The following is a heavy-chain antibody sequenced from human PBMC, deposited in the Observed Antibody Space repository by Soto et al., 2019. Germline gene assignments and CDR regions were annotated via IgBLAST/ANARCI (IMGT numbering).Heavy chain of an antibody. CDR2: IIPILGIA. CDR3: ATIAVAGKKVKHLYYYGMDV. J-gene: IGHJ6*02. V-gene: IGHV1-69*02. Sequence: QVQLVQSGAEVKKPGSSVKVSCKASGGTFSSYTISWVRQAPGQGLEWLGRIIPILGIANYAQKFQGRVTITADKSTSTAYMELSSLRSEDTAVYYCATIAVAGKKVKHLYYYGMDVWGQGTTVTVSS. CDR1: GGTFSSYT. D-gene: IGHD6-19*01.